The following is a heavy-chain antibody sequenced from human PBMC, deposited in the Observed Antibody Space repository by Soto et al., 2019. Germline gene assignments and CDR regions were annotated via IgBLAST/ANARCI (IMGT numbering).Heavy chain of an antibody. CDR3: ARQGAGATWDCYYGMDV. J-gene: IGHJ6*02. D-gene: IGHD1-26*01. V-gene: IGHV5-51*01. CDR1: GYSFTSYW. Sequence: PGESLKISCQGSGYSFTSYWIGWVRQMPGKGLEWMGIIYPGDSDTRYSPSFQGQVTISADKSISTAYLQWSSLKASDTAMYYCARQGAGATWDCYYGMDVWGQGTTVTVSS. CDR2: IYPGDSDT.